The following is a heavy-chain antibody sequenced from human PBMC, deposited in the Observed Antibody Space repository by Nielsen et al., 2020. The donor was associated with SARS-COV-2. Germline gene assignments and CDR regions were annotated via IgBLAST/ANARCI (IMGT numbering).Heavy chain of an antibody. CDR2: ISGSGGST. V-gene: IGHV3-23*01. Sequence: GGSLRLSCEASGYTFSSYAMSWVRQAPGKGLEWVSAISGSGGSTYYADSVKGRFTISRDNSKNTLYLQMNSLRAEDTAVYYCAKSGGFGELDGWFDPWGQGTLVTVSS. D-gene: IGHD3-10*01. J-gene: IGHJ5*02. CDR3: AKSGGFGELDGWFDP. CDR1: GYTFSSYA.